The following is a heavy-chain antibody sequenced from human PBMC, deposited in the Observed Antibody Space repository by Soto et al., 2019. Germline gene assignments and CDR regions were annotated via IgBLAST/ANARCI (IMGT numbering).Heavy chain of an antibody. CDR1: GGSLSSYY. CDR2: IYYSGST. J-gene: IGHJ4*02. Sequence: SETLSLTCTVSGGSLSSYYWSWIRQPPGKGLEWIGYIYYSGSTNYNPSLKSRVTISVDTSKNQFSLKLSSVTAADTAVYYCARGIQLWLPFDYWGQGTLVTVSS. V-gene: IGHV4-59*01. D-gene: IGHD5-18*01. CDR3: ARGIQLWLPFDY.